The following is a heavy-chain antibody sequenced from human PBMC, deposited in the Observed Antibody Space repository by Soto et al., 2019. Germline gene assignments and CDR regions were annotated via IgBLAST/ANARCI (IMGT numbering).Heavy chain of an antibody. CDR3: ARTPLL. J-gene: IGHJ4*02. V-gene: IGHV4-31*03. CDR2: IYYSGSTYYN. Sequence: QVQLQESGPGLVKPSQTLSLTCTVSGGSISSGGYYWSWTRQHPGKGLEWIGYIYYSGSTYYNYYNPSLKSRVTISVDTSKNQFSLKLSSVTAADTAVYYCARTPLLWGQGTLVTVSS. CDR1: GGSISSGGYY. D-gene: IGHD1-26*01.